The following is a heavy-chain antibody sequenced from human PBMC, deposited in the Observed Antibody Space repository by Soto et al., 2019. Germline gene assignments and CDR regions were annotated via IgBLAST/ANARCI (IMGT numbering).Heavy chain of an antibody. D-gene: IGHD1-26*01. CDR2: FTHDGYT. V-gene: IGHV4-34*01. J-gene: IGHJ4*02. CDR1: AGSFSGYY. Sequence: QVQLQQWGAGLLKPSETLSLTCAVYAGSFSGYYLTCIRLPPGKGLEWIGEFTHDGYTNYNPSLKSRATTSVDTSKNQFSLKLSFVTAADTAVYFCAQGQDRSKVGDSWGQGILVTVSS. CDR3: AQGQDRSKVGDS.